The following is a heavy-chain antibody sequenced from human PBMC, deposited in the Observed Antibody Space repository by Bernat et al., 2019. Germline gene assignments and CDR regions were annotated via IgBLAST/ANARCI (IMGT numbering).Heavy chain of an antibody. CDR3: AKHNSYDLARGLEYYFDY. V-gene: IGHV3-9*01. D-gene: IGHD3-3*01. CDR2: ISWNSGGI. Sequence: EVQLVESGGGLVQPGRSLRLSCAATGFTFDDYAMHWVRQAPGKGLEWGSGISWNSGGIVEANYIKGRFTISRSNAKDSLYLRMNSRTTADTALYDCAKHNSYDLARGLEYYFDYWGQGTLDTVS. J-gene: IGHJ4*02. CDR1: GFTFDDYA.